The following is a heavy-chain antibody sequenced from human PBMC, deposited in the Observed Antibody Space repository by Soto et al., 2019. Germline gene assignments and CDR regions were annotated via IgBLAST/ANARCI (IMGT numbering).Heavy chain of an antibody. J-gene: IGHJ6*02. CDR3: AKSTGRAYFFYFGVDV. D-gene: IGHD3-10*01. Sequence: GGSLRLSCAASGFSFDEYGMHWVRQPPGKGLEWVSGISWNSGSIDYADSVKGRFTISRDNAKKSLYLQMNSLRPEDTAFYYCAKSTGRAYFFYFGVDVWGLGTKVTVS. CDR1: GFSFDEYG. V-gene: IGHV3-9*01. CDR2: ISWNSGSI.